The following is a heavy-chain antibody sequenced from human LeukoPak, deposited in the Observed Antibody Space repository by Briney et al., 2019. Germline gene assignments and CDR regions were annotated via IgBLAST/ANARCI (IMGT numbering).Heavy chain of an antibody. CDR3: ARVVVVRGVIDAFDI. J-gene: IGHJ3*02. D-gene: IGHD3-10*01. CDR1: GYTFASYG. CDR2: ISAYNGNT. V-gene: IGHV1-18*01. Sequence: ASVKVSCKASGYTFASYGISWVRQAPGQGLEWMGWISAYNGNTNYAQKLQGRVTMTTGTSTSTAYMELRSLRSDDTAVYYCARVVVVRGVIDAFDIWGQGTMVTVSS.